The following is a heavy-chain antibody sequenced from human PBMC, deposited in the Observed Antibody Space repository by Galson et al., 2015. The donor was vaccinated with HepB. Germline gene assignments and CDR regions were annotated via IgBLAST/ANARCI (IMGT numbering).Heavy chain of an antibody. CDR2: IKQDGSEK. CDR3: ARDAENLWFGELFPGNWFDP. CDR1: GFTFSSYW. J-gene: IGHJ5*02. Sequence: SLRLSCAASGFTFSSYWMSWVRQAPGKGLEWVANIKQDGSEKYYVDSVKGRFTISRDNAKNSLYLQMNSLRAEDTAVYYCARDAENLWFGELFPGNWFDPWGQGTLVTVSS. V-gene: IGHV3-7*03. D-gene: IGHD3-10*01.